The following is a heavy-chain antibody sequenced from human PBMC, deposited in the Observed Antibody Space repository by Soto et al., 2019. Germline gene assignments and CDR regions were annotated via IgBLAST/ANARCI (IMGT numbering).Heavy chain of an antibody. Sequence: EEQLVESGGGLVQPGGSLRLSCAVSGFIFSKYWMTWVRQPPGKGLEWVANIDQDGSEKYYLDSVRGRFTISRDNAKNSLYLQMNSLRAEDTAVYYCVCGGNFFVYWGQGTLVTVSP. D-gene: IGHD3-16*01. CDR3: VCGGNFFVY. V-gene: IGHV3-7*01. CDR1: GFIFSKYW. J-gene: IGHJ4*02. CDR2: IDQDGSEK.